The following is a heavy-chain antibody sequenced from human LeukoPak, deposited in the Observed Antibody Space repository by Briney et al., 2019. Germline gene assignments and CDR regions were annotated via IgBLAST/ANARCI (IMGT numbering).Heavy chain of an antibody. Sequence: PGGSLRLSCAASGFTFSSYEMNWVRQAPGKGLEWVSYISSSGSTIYYADSVKGRFTISRDNSKNTLYLQMNSLRAEDAAVYYCAKDKRDVDTAMVTWLDYWGQGTLVTVSS. CDR2: ISSSGSTI. D-gene: IGHD5-18*01. V-gene: IGHV3-48*03. CDR3: AKDKRDVDTAMVTWLDY. J-gene: IGHJ4*02. CDR1: GFTFSSYE.